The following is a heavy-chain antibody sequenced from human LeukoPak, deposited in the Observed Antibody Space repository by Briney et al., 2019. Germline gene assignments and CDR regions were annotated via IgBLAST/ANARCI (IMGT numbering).Heavy chain of an antibody. V-gene: IGHV3-64D*06. Sequence: GGSLRLSCSASGFTFSNYAMHWVRQAPGKGLEYVSSISSNGGSTYYADSVKGRFTISRDNSKNTLYLQMSSLRAEDTAVYYCVSPSYGSGSYALDYWGQGTLVTVSS. J-gene: IGHJ4*02. CDR2: ISSNGGST. CDR3: VSPSYGSGSYALDY. CDR1: GFTFSNYA. D-gene: IGHD3-10*01.